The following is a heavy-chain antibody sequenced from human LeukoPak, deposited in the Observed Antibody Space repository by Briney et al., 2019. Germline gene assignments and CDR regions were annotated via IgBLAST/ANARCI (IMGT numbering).Heavy chain of an antibody. Sequence: ASVKVSCKASGYTFTSYAMNWVRQAPGQGLEWMGWINAGNGNTKYSQKFQGRVTITRDTSASTAYMELSSLRSEDTAVYYCARAISSSWYTPSPYDAFDIWGQGTMVTVSS. CDR1: GYTFTSYA. D-gene: IGHD6-13*01. V-gene: IGHV1-3*01. CDR2: INAGNGNT. CDR3: ARAISSSWYTPSPYDAFDI. J-gene: IGHJ3*02.